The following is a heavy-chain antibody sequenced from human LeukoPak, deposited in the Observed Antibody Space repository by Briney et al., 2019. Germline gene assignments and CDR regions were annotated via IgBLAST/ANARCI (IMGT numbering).Heavy chain of an antibody. CDR3: ARREDYGGTTPRDYYYYGMDV. J-gene: IGHJ6*02. Sequence: GESLKISCKGSGYSFTSYWIGWVRQMPGKGLEWMGIIYPGDSDTRYSPSFQGQVTISADKSIGTAYLQWSSLKASDTAMYYCARREDYGGTTPRDYYYYGMDVWGQGTTVTVSS. CDR2: IYPGDSDT. V-gene: IGHV5-51*01. CDR1: GYSFTSYW. D-gene: IGHD4-23*01.